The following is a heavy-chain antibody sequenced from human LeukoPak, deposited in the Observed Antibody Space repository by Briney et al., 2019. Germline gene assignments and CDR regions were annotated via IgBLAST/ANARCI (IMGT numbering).Heavy chain of an antibody. CDR3: AREVGYSSSYYGRFDP. J-gene: IGHJ5*02. CDR2: INPNSGVP. V-gene: IGHV1-2*06. D-gene: IGHD6-13*01. Sequence: EASVKVSCKASGYTFTGYYVHWVRQAPGQGLEWLGRINPNSGVPNYAQKFQGRVTMTRDTAISTAYMQLSSLRSGDTAVYYCAREVGYSSSYYGRFDPWGQGTLVTVSS. CDR1: GYTFTGYY.